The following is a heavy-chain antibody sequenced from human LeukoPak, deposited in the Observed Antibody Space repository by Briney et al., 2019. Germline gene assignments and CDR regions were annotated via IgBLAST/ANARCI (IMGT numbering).Heavy chain of an antibody. CDR3: ARQYCISTNCYADY. CDR2: IWYDGSNK. V-gene: IGHV3-33*01. J-gene: IGHJ4*02. D-gene: IGHD2-2*01. CDR1: GFTFSSYG. Sequence: AGRSLRVSCAASGFTFSSYGMHWVRQAPGEGQEWVAIIWYDGSNKYYADSVKGRFTISRDNSKNTLYLQMNSLRAEDTAVYYCARQYCISTNCYADYWGQGTLVTVSS.